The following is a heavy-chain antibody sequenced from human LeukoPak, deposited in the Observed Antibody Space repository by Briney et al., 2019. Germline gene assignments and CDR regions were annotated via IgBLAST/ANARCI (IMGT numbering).Heavy chain of an antibody. Sequence: GGSLRLSCVAPGFTFSSYSMHWVRQAPGEGLEWLSGISNTGRATDYADSIKGRFTISRDNSKNTVFLQMNSLRAEDTAEYFCAHQVPPNDESFDHWGQGTLVTVSS. CDR1: GFTFSSYS. CDR3: AHQVPPNDESFDH. CDR2: ISNTGRAT. V-gene: IGHV3-23*01. J-gene: IGHJ5*02.